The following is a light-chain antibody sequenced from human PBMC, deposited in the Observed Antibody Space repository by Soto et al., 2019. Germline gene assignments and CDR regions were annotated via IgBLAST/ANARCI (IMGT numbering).Light chain of an antibody. CDR3: QQYNNWLST. Sequence: EIVMTQSPATLSVSPGERATLSCRASQSVSSNLAWYQQKPGQAPRLLIYGASTRATGSPARFSGSGSGTEFTLTIRSLQSEDFAVYYCQQYNNWLSTFGQGTRLEIK. V-gene: IGKV3-15*01. CDR2: GAS. J-gene: IGKJ5*01. CDR1: QSVSSN.